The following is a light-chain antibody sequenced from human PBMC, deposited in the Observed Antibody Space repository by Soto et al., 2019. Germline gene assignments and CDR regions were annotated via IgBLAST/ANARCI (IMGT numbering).Light chain of an antibody. CDR1: KSVSSIY. V-gene: IGKV3-20*01. Sequence: EIVLTQSPGTLSLSPGERATLSCRASKSVSSIYLAWYQQKPGQAPRLVIYAASSRATGIPDRFSGSGSGTDFTLTISRVEPEDFAVYYCQQYSRSPQKMYTFGQGTKLEI. CDR3: QQYSRSPQKMYT. CDR2: AAS. J-gene: IGKJ2*01.